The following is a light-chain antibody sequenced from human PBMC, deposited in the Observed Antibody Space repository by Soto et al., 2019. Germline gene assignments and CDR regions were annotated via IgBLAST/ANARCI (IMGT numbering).Light chain of an antibody. V-gene: IGKV3-15*01. CDR2: SVS. J-gene: IGKJ1*01. CDR1: QSASSD. CDR3: LQYDNWPRT. Sequence: DIVMTQSPATLSVSPGETATLSCRASQSASSDLAWYQQKPGQSPRLLIYSVSTRATGIPARFSGSGFGTEFSLIISSLQSEDFALYFCLQYDNWPRTFGQGTRVEIK.